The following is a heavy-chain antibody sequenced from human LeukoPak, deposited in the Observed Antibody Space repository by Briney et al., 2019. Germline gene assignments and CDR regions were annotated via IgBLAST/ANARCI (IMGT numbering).Heavy chain of an antibody. CDR1: GGSFSGYY. Sequence: PSETLSLTCAVYGGSFSGYYWNWIRQPPGKGLEWIGEINHSGRTNYNPSLKSRVTISVDTSKNQFSLKLSSVTAADTAVYYCARSGDYAPGYYYYYGMDVWGQGTTVTVSS. CDR2: INHSGRT. V-gene: IGHV4-34*01. D-gene: IGHD4-17*01. CDR3: ARSGDYAPGYYYYYGMDV. J-gene: IGHJ6*02.